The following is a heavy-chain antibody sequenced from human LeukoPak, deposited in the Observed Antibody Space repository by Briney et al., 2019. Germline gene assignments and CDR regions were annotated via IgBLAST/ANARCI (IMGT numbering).Heavy chain of an antibody. D-gene: IGHD6-19*01. V-gene: IGHV4-34*01. CDR1: GGSFSGYY. CDR3: ARGTSIAVAGKGWFDP. Sequence: SETLSLTCAVYGGSFSGYYWSWIRQPPGKGLEWIGEINHSGSTNYNPSLKSRVTISVDTSKNQFSLKLSSVTAADTAVYYCARGTSIAVAGKGWFDPWGQGTLVTVSS. CDR2: INHSGST. J-gene: IGHJ5*02.